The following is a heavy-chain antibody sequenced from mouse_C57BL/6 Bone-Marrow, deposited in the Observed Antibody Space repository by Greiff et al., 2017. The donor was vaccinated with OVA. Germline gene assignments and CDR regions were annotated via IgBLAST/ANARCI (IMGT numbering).Heavy chain of an antibody. J-gene: IGHJ4*01. D-gene: IGHD1-1*01. CDR3: ARFHYYGSSYVGAMDY. Sequence: LQESGAELVRPGTSVKMSCKASGYTFTNYWIGWAKQRPGHGLEWIGDIYPGGGYTNYNEKFKGKATLTADKSSSTAYMQFSSLTSEDSAIYYCARFHYYGSSYVGAMDYWGQGTSVTVSS. CDR2: IYPGGGYT. CDR1: GYTFTNYW. V-gene: IGHV1-63*01.